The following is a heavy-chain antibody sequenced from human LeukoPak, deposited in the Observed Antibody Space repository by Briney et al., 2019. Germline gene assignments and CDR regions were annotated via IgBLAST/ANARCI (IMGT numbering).Heavy chain of an antibody. V-gene: IGHV3-9*01. CDR2: ISWNSGSI. Sequence: PGRSLRLSCAASGFTFDDYAMHWVRQAPGKGLEWVSGISWNSGSIGYADSMKGRFTISRDNSRNTVYLQMNSLRAEDTAVYYCARELGDWGQGTLVTVSS. CDR1: GFTFDDYA. J-gene: IGHJ4*02. CDR3: ARELGD. D-gene: IGHD1-7*01.